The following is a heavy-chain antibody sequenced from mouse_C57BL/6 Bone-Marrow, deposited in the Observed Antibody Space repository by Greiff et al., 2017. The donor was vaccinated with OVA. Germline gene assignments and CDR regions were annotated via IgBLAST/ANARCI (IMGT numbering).Heavy chain of an antibody. CDR3: TREKRITTVPYAMDY. Sequence: QVQLQQSGAELVRPGASVTLSCKASGYTFTDYEMHWVKQTPVHGLEWIGAIDPETGGTAYNQKFKGKAILTADKSSSTAYMELRSLTSEDSAVYYCTREKRITTVPYAMDYWGQGTSVTVSS. J-gene: IGHJ4*01. CDR2: IDPETGGT. D-gene: IGHD1-1*01. CDR1: GYTFTDYE. V-gene: IGHV1-15*01.